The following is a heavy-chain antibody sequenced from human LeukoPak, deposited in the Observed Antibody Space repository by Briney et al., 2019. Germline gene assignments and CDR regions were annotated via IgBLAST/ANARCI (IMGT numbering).Heavy chain of an antibody. J-gene: IGHJ5*02. V-gene: IGHV1-2*02. CDR1: GYTFTGYY. Sequence: GASVKVSCKASGYTFTGYYMHWVRQAPGQGLEWMGWINPNSGGTNYAQKLQGRVTMTTDTSTSTAYMELRSLRSDDTAVYYCARDSGYSSSWYSANWFDPWGQGTLVTVSS. CDR3: ARDSGYSSSWYSANWFDP. D-gene: IGHD6-13*01. CDR2: INPNSGGT.